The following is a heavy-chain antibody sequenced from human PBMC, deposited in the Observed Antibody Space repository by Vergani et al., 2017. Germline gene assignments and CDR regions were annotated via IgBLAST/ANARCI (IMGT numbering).Heavy chain of an antibody. J-gene: IGHJ6*02. CDR3: ARISGWEPNYYYYGMDV. CDR2: ISGSGGST. D-gene: IGHD1-26*01. Sequence: EVQLLESGGGLVQPGGSLRLSCAASGFTFSSYAMSWVRQAPGKGLEWVSAISGSGGSTYYADSVKGRFTISRDNSKNTLYLQMNSLRAEDTAVYYCARISGWEPNYYYYGMDVWGQGTTVTVSS. V-gene: IGHV3-23*01. CDR1: GFTFSSYA.